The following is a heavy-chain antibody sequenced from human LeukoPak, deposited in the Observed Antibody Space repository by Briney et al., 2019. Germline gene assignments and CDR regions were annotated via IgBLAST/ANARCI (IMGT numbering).Heavy chain of an antibody. Sequence: KPSQTLSLTCTVSGGSISSGSYYWSWIRQPAGKGLEWIGRIYTSGSTNYNPSLKSRVTISVDTSKNQFSLKLSSVTAADTAVYYCAKHYSSAWSGVGYWGQGTLVTVSS. V-gene: IGHV4-61*02. CDR3: AKHYSSAWSGVGY. CDR2: IYTSGST. CDR1: GGSISSGSYY. J-gene: IGHJ4*02. D-gene: IGHD6-19*01.